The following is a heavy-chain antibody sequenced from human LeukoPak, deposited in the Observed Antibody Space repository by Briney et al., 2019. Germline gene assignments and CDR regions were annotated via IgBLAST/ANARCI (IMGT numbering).Heavy chain of an antibody. CDR3: ARVAAAGTGIFVNFYDSMDI. D-gene: IGHD6-13*01. CDR1: GFTFCSRDW. V-gene: IGHV3-7*01. J-gene: IGHJ6*03. Sequence: GGSLRLSCVASGFTFCSRDWMTWVGQAPGKGLEWVANIKQDGRAKNYVDSVKGRFTISRDNAKNSVDLQMISLRVEDTAVYYCARVAAAGTGIFVNFYDSMDIWGKGTTVTISS. CDR2: IKQDGRAK.